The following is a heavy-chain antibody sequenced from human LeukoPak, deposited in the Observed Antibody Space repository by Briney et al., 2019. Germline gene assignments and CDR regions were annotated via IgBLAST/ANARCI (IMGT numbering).Heavy chain of an antibody. CDR2: IIPILGIA. Sequence: GASVKVSCKASGGTFSSYAISWVRQAPGQGLEWMGRIIPILGIANYAQKFQGRATITADKSTSTAYMELSSLRSEDTAVYYCAQRPSSSSYYYYGMDVWGQGTTVTVSS. CDR3: AQRPSSSSYYYYGMDV. V-gene: IGHV1-69*04. J-gene: IGHJ6*02. CDR1: GGTFSSYA. D-gene: IGHD6-13*01.